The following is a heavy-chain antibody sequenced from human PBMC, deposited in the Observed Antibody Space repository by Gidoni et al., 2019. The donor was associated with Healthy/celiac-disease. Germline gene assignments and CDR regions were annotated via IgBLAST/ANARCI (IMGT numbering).Heavy chain of an antibody. J-gene: IGHJ2*01. V-gene: IGHV3-48*03. Sequence: EVQLVESGGGLVQPGGSLRLSCAASGFTFSSYEMNWVRQAPGKGLEWVSYISSSGSTIYYADAVKGRFTIPRDNAKDPLYLQMNRLRSEETAVYYWGRGGSSGWYRGGWYFDLWGRGTLVTVSS. CDR1: GFTFSSYE. D-gene: IGHD6-19*01. CDR2: ISSSGSTI. CDR3: GRGGSSGWYRGGWYFDL.